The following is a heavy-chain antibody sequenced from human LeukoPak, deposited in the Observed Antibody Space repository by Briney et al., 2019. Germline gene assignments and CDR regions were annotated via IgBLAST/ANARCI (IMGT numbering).Heavy chain of an antibody. J-gene: IGHJ4*02. Sequence: GGSLRLSCAASGFTFSNAWMSWVRQAPGKGLEWFGRIKSKTDGGTTDYAAPVKGRFTISRDDSKNTLYLQMNSLKTEDTAVYYCTTIISGSYYNWGQGTLVTVSS. V-gene: IGHV3-15*01. D-gene: IGHD3-10*01. CDR2: IKSKTDGGTT. CDR3: TTIISGSYYN. CDR1: GFTFSNAW.